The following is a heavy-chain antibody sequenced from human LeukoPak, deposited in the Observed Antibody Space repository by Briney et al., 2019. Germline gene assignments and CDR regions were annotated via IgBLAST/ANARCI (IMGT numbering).Heavy chain of an antibody. Sequence: GGSLRLSCAASGFIFNDYAMHWVRQAPGKGLVWVSRINSDGSSTDYADSVKGRFSISRDNAKNTLYLQMNSLRAEDTAVYYCAKVYGSGSQYGDYWGQGTLVTVSS. V-gene: IGHV3-74*01. J-gene: IGHJ4*02. D-gene: IGHD3-10*01. CDR1: GFIFNDYA. CDR2: INSDGSST. CDR3: AKVYGSGSQYGDY.